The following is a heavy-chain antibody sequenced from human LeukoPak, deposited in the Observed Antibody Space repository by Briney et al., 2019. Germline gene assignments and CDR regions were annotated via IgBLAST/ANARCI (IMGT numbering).Heavy chain of an antibody. V-gene: IGHV3-74*01. CDR2: ISPTGSTT. J-gene: IGHJ4*02. Sequence: PGGSLRLSCTASVFSFSGHWIHWARQLPWKGLVWVSRISPTGSTTSYADSVKGRFTVSRDNAKNTLYLQVNNLRAEDTAVYYCARGPNSNWSGLDFWGQGTLVTVSS. D-gene: IGHD6-6*01. CDR1: VFSFSGHW. CDR3: ARGPNSNWSGLDF.